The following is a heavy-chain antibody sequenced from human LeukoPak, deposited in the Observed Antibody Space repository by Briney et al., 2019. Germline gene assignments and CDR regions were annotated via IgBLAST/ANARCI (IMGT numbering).Heavy chain of an antibody. D-gene: IGHD6-19*01. CDR1: GFTFNDYY. CDR3: ARDNEQWLVLQAFDI. V-gene: IGHV3-11*04. J-gene: IGHJ3*02. CDR2: ISGSGNTM. Sequence: GGSLRLSCAASGFTFNDYYMSWIRQAPGKGLEWLSYISGSGNTMFYADSVKGRFTISRDNAKNSLYLQMNSLRAEDTAVYYCARDNEQWLVLQAFDIWGQGTMVTVSS.